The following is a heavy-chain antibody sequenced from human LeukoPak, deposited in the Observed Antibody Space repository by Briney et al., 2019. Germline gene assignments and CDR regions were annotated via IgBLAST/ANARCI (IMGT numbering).Heavy chain of an antibody. CDR1: GGLFSGYY. D-gene: IGHD3-22*01. V-gene: IGHV4-34*01. CDR3: ARGLKYYTTSGRLGY. J-gene: IGHJ4*02. CDR2: VDRTESA. Sequence: PSETLSLTRDVHGGLFSGYYWNWIRQPPGKGLEWIGRVDRTESANYNPSLKSRVAISVDMSKNQFSLKLSSVTAADTGVYYCARGLKYYTTSGRLGYWGQGTLVTVSS.